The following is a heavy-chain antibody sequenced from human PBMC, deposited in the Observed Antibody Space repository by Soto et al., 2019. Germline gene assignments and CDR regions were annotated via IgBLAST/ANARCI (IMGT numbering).Heavy chain of an antibody. CDR1: GFTSSSYW. CDR2: INTDGTIT. CDR3: ATSRTFDY. Sequence: EVQLVESGGGLVQPGGSLRLSCAASGFTSSSYWRHWVRQPPGKGLVWVSHINTDGTITAYADAVKGRFTISRDNAKNTVYLQMNSLRVEDTAVYYCATSRTFDYWGQGTLVTVSS. J-gene: IGHJ4*02. V-gene: IGHV3-74*01. D-gene: IGHD6-13*01.